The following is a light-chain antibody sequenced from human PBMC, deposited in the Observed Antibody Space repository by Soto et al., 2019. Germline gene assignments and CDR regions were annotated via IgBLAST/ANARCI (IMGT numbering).Light chain of an antibody. CDR3: QSYDTTLSGLV. Sequence: QAVVTQPPSVSGAPGQRVTISCTGSASNLGAKYAVHWYQHLPGTAPKLLIYDNIHRPSGVPDRFSGSKSDTSASLAITGIQAEDEADYYCQSYDTTLSGLVFGGGTKLTVL. V-gene: IGLV1-40*01. CDR2: DNI. J-gene: IGLJ3*02. CDR1: ASNLGAKYA.